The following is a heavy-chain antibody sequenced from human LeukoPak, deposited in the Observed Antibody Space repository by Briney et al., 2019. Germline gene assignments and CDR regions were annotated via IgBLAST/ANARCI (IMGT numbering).Heavy chain of an antibody. CDR1: GFTFSSYA. CDR2: ISGRGGSK. CDR3: AKEVYSYGPFDS. J-gene: IGHJ4*02. V-gene: IGHV3-23*01. Sequence: QTGGSLRLSCAASGFTFSSYAMSWVRPAPGKELEWVSAISGRGGSKYYAHSVKGRFTISRDNSKNTVYLQMNSLRAEDTAVFYCAKEVYSYGPFDSWGQGTLVTVSS. D-gene: IGHD5-18*01.